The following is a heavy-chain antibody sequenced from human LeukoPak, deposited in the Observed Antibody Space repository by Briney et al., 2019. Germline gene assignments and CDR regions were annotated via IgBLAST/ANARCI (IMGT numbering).Heavy chain of an antibody. J-gene: IGHJ5*02. V-gene: IGHV4-31*03. D-gene: IGHD4-11*01. CDR2: IYYSGST. CDR1: GGSISSGGYY. Sequence: SETLSLTCTVSGGSISSGGYYWSWIRQHPGKGLEWIGYIYYSGSTYYNPSLKSRVTISVDTSKNQFSLKLSSVTAADTAVYYCARNDYMFGFDPWGQGTLVTVSS. CDR3: ARNDYMFGFDP.